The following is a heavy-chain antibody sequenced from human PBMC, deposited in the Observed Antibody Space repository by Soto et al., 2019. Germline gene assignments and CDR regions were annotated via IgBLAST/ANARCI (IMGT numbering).Heavy chain of an antibody. CDR2: IIPIFGTA. J-gene: IGHJ5*02. Sequence: QVQLVQSGAEVKKPGSSVKVSCKASGGTFSSYAISWVRQAPGQGLEWMGGIIPIFGTANYAQKFQGRVTITADKSPNTDYKELSSLRTEDTAVYYCARRKWHYYDISVYYRLGQGTLVTVSS. D-gene: IGHD3-22*01. CDR3: ARRKWHYYDISVYYR. V-gene: IGHV1-69*06. CDR1: GGTFSSYA.